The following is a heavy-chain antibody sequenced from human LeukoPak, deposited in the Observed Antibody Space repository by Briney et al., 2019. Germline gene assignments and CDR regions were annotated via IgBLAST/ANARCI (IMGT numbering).Heavy chain of an antibody. CDR1: GFTFSNYG. J-gene: IGHJ4*02. CDR3: AKLLERQQVYYFDF. D-gene: IGHD6-13*01. Sequence: GGSLRLSCAASGFTFSNYGMSWVRQAPGKGLEWVSGISDTGGTTHYADSVKGRFTISRDNSKNTLSLQMKSLRAEDTAVYYCAKLLERQQVYYFDFWGQGALVTVSS. CDR2: ISDTGGTT. V-gene: IGHV3-23*01.